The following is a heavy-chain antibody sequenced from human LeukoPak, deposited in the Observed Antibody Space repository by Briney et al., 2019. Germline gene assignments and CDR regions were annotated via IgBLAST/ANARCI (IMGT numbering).Heavy chain of an antibody. J-gene: IGHJ4*02. Sequence: GGSLRLSCAASGFTFSSYGMHWVRQAPGKGLEWVAVIWYDGSNKYYADSVKGRFTISRDNSKNTLYLQMNSLRAEDTAVYYCARDRDIVATIYYFDYWGQGTLVTVPS. CDR1: GFTFSSYG. D-gene: IGHD5-12*01. V-gene: IGHV3-33*01. CDR3: ARDRDIVATIYYFDY. CDR2: IWYDGSNK.